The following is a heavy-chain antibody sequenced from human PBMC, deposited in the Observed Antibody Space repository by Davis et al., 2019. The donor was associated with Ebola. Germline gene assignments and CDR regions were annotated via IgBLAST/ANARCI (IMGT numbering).Heavy chain of an antibody. CDR3: ARVGMATIGSPLDY. Sequence: GSLRLSCAVSGGSISSSNWWSWVRQPPGKGLEWIGEIYHSGSTNYNPSLKSRVTISVDTSKNQFSLKLSSVTAADTAVYYCARVGMATIGSPLDYWGQGTLVTVSS. CDR2: IYHSGST. J-gene: IGHJ4*02. CDR1: GGSISSSNW. V-gene: IGHV4-4*02. D-gene: IGHD5-24*01.